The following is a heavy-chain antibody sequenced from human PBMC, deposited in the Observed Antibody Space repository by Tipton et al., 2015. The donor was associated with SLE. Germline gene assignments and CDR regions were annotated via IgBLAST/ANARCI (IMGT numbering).Heavy chain of an antibody. D-gene: IGHD3-9*01. J-gene: IGHJ4*02. V-gene: IGHV3-53*01. CDR3: ARGGRFDNQGFDY. CDR1: GFSVSSSY. CDR2: IYRGGTT. Sequence: VQLVQSVGGLIQPGGSLRLSCAASGFSVSSSYMSWVRQAPGKGLEWVSLIYRGGTTYHSDSVKGRFTISRDNSRNTLYLQMSSLRAEDTAVYYCARGGRFDNQGFDYWGQGTLVTVSS.